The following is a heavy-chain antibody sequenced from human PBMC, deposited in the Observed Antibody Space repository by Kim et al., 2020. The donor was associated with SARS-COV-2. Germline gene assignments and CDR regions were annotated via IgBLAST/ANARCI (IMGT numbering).Heavy chain of an antibody. J-gene: IGHJ4*01. CDR1: GGTFSNHG. D-gene: IGHD2-2*01. Sequence: SVKVSCKASGGTFSNHGFCWVRQAPGQGLEWMGRIIPLLNLSNYAQKFQDRVTLIADESTSTLYLELSSLRSEDTAVYFCARATFSSAYDY. CDR2: IIPLLNLS. V-gene: IGHV1-69*04. CDR3: ARATFSSAYDY.